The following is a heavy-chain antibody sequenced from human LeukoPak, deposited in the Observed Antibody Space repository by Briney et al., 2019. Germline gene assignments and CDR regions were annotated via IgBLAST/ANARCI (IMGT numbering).Heavy chain of an antibody. J-gene: IGHJ4*02. CDR1: GYTFTGYY. D-gene: IGHD1-26*01. V-gene: IGHV1-46*01. CDR2: INPSGGST. CDR3: ARDWDHRPIVGAYDGDFDY. Sequence: ASVKVSCKASGYTFTGYYMHWVRQAPGQGLEWMGIINPSGGSTSYAQKFQGRVTMTRDTSTSTVYMELSSLRSEDTAVYYCARDWDHRPIVGAYDGDFDYWGQGTLVTVSS.